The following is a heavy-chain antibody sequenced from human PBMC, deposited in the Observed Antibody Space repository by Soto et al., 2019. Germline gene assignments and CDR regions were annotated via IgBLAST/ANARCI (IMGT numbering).Heavy chain of an antibody. D-gene: IGHD1-1*01. CDR2: IKQDGSEK. J-gene: IGHJ6*03. Sequence: PGGALRLSCAASGFSFRDYWMTWGRQAPWKGLDWVANIKQDGSEKYYLDSLKGRFTISRDNAKNSVYLLMNSLRAEDTAVYYCARGKDGRRAGTYYFDMDVWGKGTTVTVS. V-gene: IGHV3-7*01. CDR3: ARGKDGRRAGTYYFDMDV. CDR1: GFSFRDYW.